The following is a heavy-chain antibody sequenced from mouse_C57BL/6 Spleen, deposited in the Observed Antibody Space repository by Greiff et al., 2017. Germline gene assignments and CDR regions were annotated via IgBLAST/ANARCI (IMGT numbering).Heavy chain of an antibody. CDR3: ARMPSYYYGSSYFDY. D-gene: IGHD1-1*01. CDR1: GYTFTSYW. Sequence: VQLQQPGAELVRPGSSVKLSCKASGYTFTSYWMHWVKQRPIQGLEWIGNIDPSDSETHYNQKFKDKATLTVDKSSSTAYMQLSSLTSADSAVYYCARMPSYYYGSSYFDYWGQGTTLTVSS. J-gene: IGHJ2*01. V-gene: IGHV1-52*01. CDR2: IDPSDSET.